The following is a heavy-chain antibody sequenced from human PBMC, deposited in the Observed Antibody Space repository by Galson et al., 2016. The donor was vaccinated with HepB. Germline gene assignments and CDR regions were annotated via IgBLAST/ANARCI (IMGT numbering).Heavy chain of an antibody. Sequence: SLRLSCAASGFTFSSYWMHWVRQAPGKGLVWVSRINSDGSVTSYADSVKGRFTISRDNAKNTLYLQMNSLRAEDTAVYYCARDSSAYSTSLVDFQHWGQGTLVTVSS. CDR1: GFTFSSYW. D-gene: IGHD6-13*01. CDR2: INSDGSVT. CDR3: ARDSSAYSTSLVDFQH. J-gene: IGHJ1*01. V-gene: IGHV3-74*01.